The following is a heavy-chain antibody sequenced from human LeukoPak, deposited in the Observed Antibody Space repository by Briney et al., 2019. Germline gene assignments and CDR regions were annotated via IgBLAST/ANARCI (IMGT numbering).Heavy chain of an antibody. CDR1: GFTFSSYS. CDR2: ISSSSSTI. V-gene: IGHV3-48*01. D-gene: IGHD1-26*01. CDR3: ARDPYSGNYGNYYYYYMDV. Sequence: GGSLRLSCAASGFTFSSYSMNWVRQAPGKGLEWVSYISSSSSTIHYADSVRGRFTISRDNAKNSLFLQMNSLRAEDTALYFCARDPYSGNYGNYYYYYMDVWGKGTTVTISS. J-gene: IGHJ6*03.